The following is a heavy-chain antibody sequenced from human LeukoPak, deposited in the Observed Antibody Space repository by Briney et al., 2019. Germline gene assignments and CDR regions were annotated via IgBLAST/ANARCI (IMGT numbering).Heavy chain of an antibody. CDR3: ARVKGSSTFDY. Sequence: PGGSLRLSCAASGFTFSSYAMHWVRQAPGKGLEWVAVISYDGSNKYYADSVKGRFTISRDNSKNTLYLQMNSLRAEDTAVYYYARVKGSSTFDYWGQGTLVTVSS. CDR1: GFTFSSYA. V-gene: IGHV3-30-3*01. D-gene: IGHD2-2*01. CDR2: ISYDGSNK. J-gene: IGHJ4*02.